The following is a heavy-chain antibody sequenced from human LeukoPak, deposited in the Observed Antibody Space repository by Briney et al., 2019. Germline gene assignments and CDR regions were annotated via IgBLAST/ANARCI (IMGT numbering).Heavy chain of an antibody. D-gene: IGHD3-10*01. CDR3: ARDSYVSGSGSPNWFDH. Sequence: GGSLRLSCAASGFGLSSYYMTWVRQAPGKGLEWVASISSGRNFINYADSVRGRFTISRDNAKNSVYLQMNSLRVEDTAIYYCARDSYVSGSGSPNWFDHWGQGTLVTVSS. CDR2: ISSGRNFI. CDR1: GFGLSSYY. J-gene: IGHJ5*02. V-gene: IGHV3-21*06.